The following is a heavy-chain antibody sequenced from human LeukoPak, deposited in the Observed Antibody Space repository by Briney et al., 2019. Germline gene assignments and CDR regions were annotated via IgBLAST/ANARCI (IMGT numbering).Heavy chain of an antibody. CDR1: GYTFTSYG. CDR3: ARESVGATIPFDY. D-gene: IGHD1-26*01. CDR2: ISAYNGNT. Sequence: GASVKVSCKASGYTFTSYGISWVRQAPGQGLEWMGWISAYNGNTNYAQKLQGRVTITRDTSASTAYMELSSLRSEDMAVYYCARESVGATIPFDYWGQGTLVTVSS. J-gene: IGHJ4*02. V-gene: IGHV1-18*03.